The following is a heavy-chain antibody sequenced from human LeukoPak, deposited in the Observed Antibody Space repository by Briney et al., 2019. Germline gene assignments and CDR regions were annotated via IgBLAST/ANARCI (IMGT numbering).Heavy chain of an antibody. J-gene: IGHJ4*02. Sequence: GGSLRLSCAASGFTFSSYWMSWVRQAPGKGLEWVANIKQDGSEKYYVDSVKGRFTISRDNAKNSLYLQMNSLRAEDTAVYYCAREMGDILGHSSSYFDYWGQGTLVTVSS. CDR3: AREMGDILGHSSSYFDY. CDR2: IKQDGSEK. D-gene: IGHD6-13*01. CDR1: GFTFSSYW. V-gene: IGHV3-7*03.